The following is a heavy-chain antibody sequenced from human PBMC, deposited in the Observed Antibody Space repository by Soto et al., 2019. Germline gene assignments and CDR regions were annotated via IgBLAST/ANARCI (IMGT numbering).Heavy chain of an antibody. J-gene: IGHJ4*02. D-gene: IGHD3-22*01. Sequence: ASVKVSCKASGYTFTSYYMHWVRQAPGQGLEWMGIINPSGGSTSYAQKFQGRVTMTRDTSTSTVYMELSSLRSEDTAVYYCAFDNDYYDSSGYPIIENWGQGTLVTVSS. V-gene: IGHV1-46*01. CDR2: INPSGGST. CDR1: GYTFTSYY. CDR3: AFDNDYYDSSGYPIIEN.